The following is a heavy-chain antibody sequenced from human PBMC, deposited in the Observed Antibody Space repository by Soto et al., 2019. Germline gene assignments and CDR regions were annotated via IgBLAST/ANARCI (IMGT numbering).Heavy chain of an antibody. D-gene: IGHD2-2*01. V-gene: IGHV1-69*01. Sequence: QVQLVQSGAEVKKPGSSVKVSCKASGGTFSSYAISWVRQAPGQGLEWMGGIIPISETTNYAQKFQGRVTITADEWSSTAYLELSILRSEDTAVYYCARSQGSSTSLEIYYYYYYGMDVWGQGTTVTVSS. J-gene: IGHJ6*02. CDR1: GGTFSSYA. CDR3: ARSQGSSTSLEIYYYYYYGMDV. CDR2: IIPISETT.